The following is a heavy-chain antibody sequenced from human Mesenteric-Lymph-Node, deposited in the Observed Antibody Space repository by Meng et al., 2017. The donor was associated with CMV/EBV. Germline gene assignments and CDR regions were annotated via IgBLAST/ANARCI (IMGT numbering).Heavy chain of an antibody. CDR3: AHSLYYYGLASYYNGFDY. D-gene: IGHD3-10*01. Sequence: SLSTTGVSVGWIRQPPGEALEWLALIYWDNDKRFSQSLKTRLTITKDTSKNQVILTMANMDPVDTATYYCAHSLYYYGLASYYNGFDYWGPGTLVTVSS. CDR2: IYWDNDK. CDR1: SLSTTGVS. J-gene: IGHJ4*02. V-gene: IGHV2-5*02.